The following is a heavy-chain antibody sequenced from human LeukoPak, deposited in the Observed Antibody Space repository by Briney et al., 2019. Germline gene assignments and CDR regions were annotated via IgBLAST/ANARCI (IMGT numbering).Heavy chain of an antibody. J-gene: IGHJ3*02. V-gene: IGHV3-33*01. CDR1: GFTFSSYG. D-gene: IGHD4-17*01. CDR3: ARGNYGDYPGAFDI. Sequence: PGRSLRLSCAASGFTFSSYGMHWVRQAPGKGLEWVAVIWYDGSNKYYADSVKGRFTISRDNSKNTLYLQMNSLRAEDTAVYYCARGNYGDYPGAFDIWGQGTMVTASS. CDR2: IWYDGSNK.